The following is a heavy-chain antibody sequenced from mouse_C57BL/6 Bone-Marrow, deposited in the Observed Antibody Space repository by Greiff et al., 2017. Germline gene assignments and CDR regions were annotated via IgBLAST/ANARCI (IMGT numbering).Heavy chain of an antibody. D-gene: IGHD2-3*01. CDR3: ARWGYDGYYYAMDY. Sequence: QVHVKQSGAELVRPGTSVKMSCKASGYTFTNYWIGWAKQRPGHGLEWIGDIYPGGGYTNYNEKFKGKATLTADKSSSTAYMQFSSLTSEDSAIYYCARWGYDGYYYAMDYWGQGTSVTVSS. J-gene: IGHJ4*01. V-gene: IGHV1-63*01. CDR1: GYTFTNYW. CDR2: IYPGGGYT.